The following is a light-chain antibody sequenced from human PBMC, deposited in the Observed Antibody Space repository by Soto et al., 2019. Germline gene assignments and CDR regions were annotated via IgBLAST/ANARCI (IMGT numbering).Light chain of an antibody. CDR3: QQTKNFPIT. V-gene: IGKV1-12*01. J-gene: IGKJ5*01. Sequence: DIQMSQSPSSMSASVGDRVTITCRASQGINTWLAWYQQKPGKAPKRLIYDASTLQSGVPSRFSGSGSGTDFTLTISSLQPEDFAIYYCQQTKNFPITFDQGTRLEIK. CDR1: QGINTW. CDR2: DAS.